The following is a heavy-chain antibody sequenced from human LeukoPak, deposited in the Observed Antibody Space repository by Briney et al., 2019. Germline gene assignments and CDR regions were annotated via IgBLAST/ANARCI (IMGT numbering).Heavy chain of an antibody. CDR2: MNPNSGNT. V-gene: IGHV1-8*03. D-gene: IGHD3-22*01. J-gene: IGHJ3*02. CDR3: ASGGSSGYKGMDPDAFDI. Sequence: ASVKVSCKASGYTFTSYDINWVRQATGQGLEWMGWMNPNSGNTGYAQKFQGRVTITRNTSISTAYMELSSLRSEDTAVYYCASGGSSGYKGMDPDAFDIWGQGTMVTVSS. CDR1: GYTFTSYD.